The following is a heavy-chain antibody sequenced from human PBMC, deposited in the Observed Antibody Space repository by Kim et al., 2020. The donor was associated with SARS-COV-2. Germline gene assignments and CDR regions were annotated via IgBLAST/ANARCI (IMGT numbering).Heavy chain of an antibody. CDR3: ARVRVIATAAFDY. Sequence: IYNPSLKSRVSISIDTSKKQFSLKVNSMTAADTAVYYCARVRVIATAAFDYWDQGTLVTVSS. D-gene: IGHD2-21*01. J-gene: IGHJ4*02. V-gene: IGHV4-34*01.